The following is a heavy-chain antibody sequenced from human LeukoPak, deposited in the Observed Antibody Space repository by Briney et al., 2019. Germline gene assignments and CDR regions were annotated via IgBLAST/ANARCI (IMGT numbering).Heavy chain of an antibody. Sequence: GGSLRLSCAASGFTFSGYAMTWVRQAPGKGLEWVSAISGSGSSTYYADSVKGRFTSSRDNSKSTLYLQMSNLRAEDTAVYFCANNRGTGLAFYDYWGQGTQATVSS. D-gene: IGHD3-10*01. CDR1: GFTFSGYA. V-gene: IGHV3-23*01. CDR2: ISGSGSST. CDR3: ANNRGTGLAFYDY. J-gene: IGHJ4*02.